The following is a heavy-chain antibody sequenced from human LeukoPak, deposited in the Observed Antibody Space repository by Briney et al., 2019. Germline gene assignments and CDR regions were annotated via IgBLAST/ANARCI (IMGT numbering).Heavy chain of an antibody. CDR3: AKDREYDDSCDYNG. J-gene: IGHJ4*02. CDR2: NENGGTT. V-gene: IGHV3-23*01. Sequence: GGSLRLSCVGSGFTFRSHAMSWVRQAPEKGLEFVSGNENGGTTYYADSVKGRFSISRDDSKNMVYLQMDSLRAEDTAVYYCAKDREYDDSCDYNGWGQGTLVTVSS. CDR1: GFTFRSHA. D-gene: IGHD3-22*01.